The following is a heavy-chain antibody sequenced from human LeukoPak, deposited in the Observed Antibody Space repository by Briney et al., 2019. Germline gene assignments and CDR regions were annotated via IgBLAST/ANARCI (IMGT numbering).Heavy chain of an antibody. CDR3: ARDTSGHNSFDN. J-gene: IGHJ4*02. Sequence: ASVKVSCKASGYTFTGHDMHWVRQAPGQGREWMGWTHHDGGGARLLPKFQGRVTMTRDTSHTTAYMELSSLRSDDTAVYYCARDTSGHNSFDNWRQGTLVTVSS. D-gene: IGHD1-20*01. CDR2: THHDGGGA. CDR1: GYTFTGHD. V-gene: IGHV1-2*02.